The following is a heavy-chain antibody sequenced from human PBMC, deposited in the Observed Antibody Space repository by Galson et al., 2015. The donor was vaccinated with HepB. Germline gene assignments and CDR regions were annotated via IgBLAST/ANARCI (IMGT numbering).Heavy chain of an antibody. CDR3: AHRPYSSGWSVFDY. Sequence: ALVKPTQTLTLTCTFSGFSLSTSGVGVGWIRQPPGKALEWLALIYWDDDKRYSPSLKSRLTITKDTSKNQVVLTMTNMDPVDTATYYCAHRPYSSGWSVFDYWGQGTLVTVYS. CDR1: GFSLSTSGVG. D-gene: IGHD6-19*01. J-gene: IGHJ4*02. CDR2: IYWDDDK. V-gene: IGHV2-5*02.